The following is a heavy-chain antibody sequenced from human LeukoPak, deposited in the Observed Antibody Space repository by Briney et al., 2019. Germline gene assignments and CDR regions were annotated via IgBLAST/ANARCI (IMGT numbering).Heavy chain of an antibody. CDR3: ARMPSTEIYYFYYMDV. CDR2: ISSNAVST. CDR1: GFTFSSYT. Sequence: PGRSLRLSCGDSGFTFSSYTMNWVRQAPGKGLEWVAGISSNAVSTYYADSVKGRFTISRDNSKNTVYLQMDSLGTEDTAVYYCARMPSTEIYYFYYMDVWGKGTTVTVSS. D-gene: IGHD2-2*01. V-gene: IGHV3-23*01. J-gene: IGHJ6*03.